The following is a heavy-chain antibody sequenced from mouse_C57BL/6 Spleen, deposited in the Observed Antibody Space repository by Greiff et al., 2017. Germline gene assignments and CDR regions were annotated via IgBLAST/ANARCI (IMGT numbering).Heavy chain of an antibody. D-gene: IGHD2-3*01. CDR3: ARVGGYYPYYYAMDY. V-gene: IGHV1-78*01. Sequence: VKLMESDAELVKPGASVKISCKVSGYTFTDHTIHWMKQRPEQGLEWIGYIYPRDGSTKYNEKFKGKATLTADKSSSTAYMQLNSLTSEDSAVYFCARVGGYYPYYYAMDYWGQGTSGTVSS. CDR2: IYPRDGST. J-gene: IGHJ4*01. CDR1: GYTFTDHT.